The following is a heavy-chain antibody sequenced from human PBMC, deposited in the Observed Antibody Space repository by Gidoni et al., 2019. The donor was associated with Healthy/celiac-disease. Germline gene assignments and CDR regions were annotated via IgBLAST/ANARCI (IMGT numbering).Heavy chain of an antibody. J-gene: IGHJ3*02. D-gene: IGHD2-2*01. CDR1: GSTLSSYA. CDR2: MSGSGGST. V-gene: IGHV3-23*01. Sequence: EGQLLESGGGLVQPGGSLRRSCAAAGSTLSSYAMSWVRQPPGKGLAWVSAMSGSGGSTCYADSVEGRFTISIDNSKNTLYLQMNSLRAEDTAVYYCAKGPDIVVVPAAILHDSFDIWGHGTKVTVSS. CDR3: AKGPDIVVVPAAILHDSFDI.